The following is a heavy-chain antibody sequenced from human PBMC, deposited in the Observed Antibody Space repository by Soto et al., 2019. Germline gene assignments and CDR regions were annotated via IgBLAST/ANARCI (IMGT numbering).Heavy chain of an antibody. Sequence: GGSLRLSCAASGFTFSDYYMSWIRQAPGKGLEWVSYISNSGTYTNYADSVKGRFTISRDNAKNSLYLQMNSLRAEDTAVYYCARGVYYYDSSGYLGYWGQGTLVTVSS. CDR2: ISNSGTYT. J-gene: IGHJ4*02. CDR3: ARGVYYYDSSGYLGY. D-gene: IGHD3-22*01. CDR1: GFTFSDYY. V-gene: IGHV3-11*05.